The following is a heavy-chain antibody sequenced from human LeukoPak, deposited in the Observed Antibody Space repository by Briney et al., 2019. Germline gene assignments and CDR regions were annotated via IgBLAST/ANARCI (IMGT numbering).Heavy chain of an antibody. J-gene: IGHJ6*03. V-gene: IGHV4-59*12. CDR3: ARTGGSFYFYYYMDV. Sequence: SETLSLTCTVSGGSISSYYWSWIRQPPGKGLEWIGFIFYSGTTNYNPSLKSRVTISLDTSKNQFSLRLSSVTAADTALYYCARTGGSFYFYYYMDVWGKGTTVTVSS. CDR1: GGSISSYY. CDR2: IFYSGTT. D-gene: IGHD1-26*01.